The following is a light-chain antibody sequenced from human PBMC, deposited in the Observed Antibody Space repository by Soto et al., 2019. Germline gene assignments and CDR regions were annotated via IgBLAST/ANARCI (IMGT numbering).Light chain of an antibody. Sequence: QSVLTQPPSVSGAPGQRVIISCTGSSSNIGAGYDVHWYQQLPGTAPKLLIYGNSNRPSGVPDRFSGSKSGTSASLAITGLQAEDEADYYCQSYDSSLSGSHVVFGGGTKLTVL. J-gene: IGLJ2*01. CDR1: SSNIGAGYD. CDR2: GNS. CDR3: QSYDSSLSGSHVV. V-gene: IGLV1-40*01.